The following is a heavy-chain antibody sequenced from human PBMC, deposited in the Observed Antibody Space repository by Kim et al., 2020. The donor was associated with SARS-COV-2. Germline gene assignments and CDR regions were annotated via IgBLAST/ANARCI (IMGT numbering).Heavy chain of an antibody. V-gene: IGHV4-34*01. CDR2: INHSGST. J-gene: IGHJ6*01. Sequence: SETLSLTCAVYGGSFSGYYWSWIRQPPGKGLEWIGEINHSGSTNYNPSLKSRVTISVDTSKNQFSLKLSSVTAADTAVYYCSGGPSGGSYYYYYGVDV. D-gene: IGHD2-15*01. CDR3: SGGPSGGSYYYYYGVDV. CDR1: GGSFSGYY.